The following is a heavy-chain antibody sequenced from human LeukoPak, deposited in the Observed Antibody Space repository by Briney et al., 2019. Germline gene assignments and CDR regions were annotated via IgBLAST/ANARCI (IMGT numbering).Heavy chain of an antibody. V-gene: IGHV5-51*01. J-gene: IGHJ1*01. D-gene: IGHD6-13*01. CDR2: IYPGDSDT. CDR1: GYSFSSYW. CDR3: ARHDNLAAAANDGAEYFQH. Sequence: KPGESLKISCQGSGYSFSSYWIGWVRQMPGKGLEWMGIIYPGDSDTRYSPSFQGQVTISADKSISTAYLQWSSLKASDTAMYYCARHDNLAAAANDGAEYFQHWGQGTLVTVSS.